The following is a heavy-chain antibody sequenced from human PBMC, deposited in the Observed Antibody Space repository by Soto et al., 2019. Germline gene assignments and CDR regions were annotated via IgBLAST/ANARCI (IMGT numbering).Heavy chain of an antibody. J-gene: IGHJ4*02. Sequence: QRLSCRASGYTFSNYYIIWVRQAPGKGLEWVSNIRQDGGEKYYVDSVKGRFTISRDNTQNSMYLEMPSLRAEDTAVSYCARAPDYGPHLAYWVQGILVTVSS. D-gene: IGHD4-17*01. CDR3: ARAPDYGPHLAY. V-gene: IGHV3-7*03. CDR2: IRQDGGEK. CDR1: GYTFSNYY.